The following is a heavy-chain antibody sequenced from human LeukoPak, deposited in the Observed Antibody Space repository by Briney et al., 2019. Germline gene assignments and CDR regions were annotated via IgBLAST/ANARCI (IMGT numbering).Heavy chain of an antibody. CDR2: IYYSGST. CDR1: GGSISSYY. Sequence: PSETLSLTCTVSGGSISSYYWSWIRQPPGKGLEWIGYIYYSGSTNYNPSLKSRVTISVDTSKNQFSLKLSSVTAADTAVYYCARGRSAMVRGLDYWGQGTLVTVSS. J-gene: IGHJ4*02. CDR3: ARGRSAMVRGLDY. D-gene: IGHD3-10*01. V-gene: IGHV4-59*12.